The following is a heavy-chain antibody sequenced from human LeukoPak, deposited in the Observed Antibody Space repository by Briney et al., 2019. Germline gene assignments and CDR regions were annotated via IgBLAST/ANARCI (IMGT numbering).Heavy chain of an antibody. J-gene: IGHJ4*02. V-gene: IGHV1-18*01. D-gene: IGHD2-2*01. CDR2: ISAYNGNT. Sequence: GAPVKVSCKASGYTFTSYGISWVRQAPGQGLEWMGWISAYNGNTNYAQKLQGRVTMTTDTSTSTAYMELRSLRSDDTAVYYCARGLEDCSSTSCLDYWGQGTLVTVSS. CDR3: ARGLEDCSSTSCLDY. CDR1: GYTFTSYG.